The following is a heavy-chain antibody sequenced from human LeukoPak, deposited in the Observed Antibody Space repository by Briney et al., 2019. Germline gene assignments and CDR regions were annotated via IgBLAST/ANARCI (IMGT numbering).Heavy chain of an antibody. J-gene: IGHJ4*02. V-gene: IGHV4-39*02. D-gene: IGHD5-18*01. CDR2: IYYSGSS. Sequence: SETLSLTCTVSGGSISSSSYYWGWIRQPPGKGLEWIGSIYYSGSSYYNPSLKSRVTISVDTSKNQFSLKLSSVTAADTAVYYCAREKGIQLFDYWGQGTLVTVSS. CDR1: GGSISSSSYY. CDR3: AREKGIQLFDY.